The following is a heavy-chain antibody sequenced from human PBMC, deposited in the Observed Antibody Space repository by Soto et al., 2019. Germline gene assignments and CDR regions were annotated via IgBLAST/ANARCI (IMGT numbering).Heavy chain of an antibody. CDR2: IYHGGTT. V-gene: IGHV4-38-2*02. CDR3: ARVHVMVVAGSTFDY. CDR1: GDSISSSSY. J-gene: IGHJ4*01. Sequence: SSETLSLTCTVSGDSISSSSYWGRIRQSPGKGPEWIASIYHGGTTFYNPSLKSRITISVDTSNNQFSLKLRSVTPADTAVYYCARVHVMVVAGSTFDYWGHGTLVTVSS. D-gene: IGHD6-19*01.